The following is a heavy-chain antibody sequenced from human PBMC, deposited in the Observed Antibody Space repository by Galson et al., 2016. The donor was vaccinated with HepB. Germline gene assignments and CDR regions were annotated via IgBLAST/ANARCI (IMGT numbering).Heavy chain of an antibody. J-gene: IGHJ4*02. CDR2: ITPSGGT. CDR1: GDSLSSTYW. Sequence: SETLSLTCAVSGDSLSSTYWRSWVRQHPGKGLEWIGEITPSGGTKYNQSLRSRVTISEARSKNQFSLRLSSVTAADTAVYYSAAHPVDFSYWGQGMLVTVSS. V-gene: IGHV4-4*02. CDR3: AAHPVDFSY. D-gene: IGHD3/OR15-3a*01.